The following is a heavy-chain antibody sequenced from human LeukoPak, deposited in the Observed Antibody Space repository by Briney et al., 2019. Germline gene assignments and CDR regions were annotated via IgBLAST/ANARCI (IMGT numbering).Heavy chain of an antibody. J-gene: IGHJ4*02. CDR2: MNPNSGNT. V-gene: IGHV1-8*01. Sequence: ASVKVSCKISGYTFTSHDINWVRQATGQGLEWMGWMNPNSGNTGYAQQFQGRVTMTRNVAISTAYMELSSLRSEDTAVYFCVVTRGYSGYDFRFNYWGQGTLVTVSS. D-gene: IGHD5-12*01. CDR1: GYTFTSHD. CDR3: VVTRGYSGYDFRFNY.